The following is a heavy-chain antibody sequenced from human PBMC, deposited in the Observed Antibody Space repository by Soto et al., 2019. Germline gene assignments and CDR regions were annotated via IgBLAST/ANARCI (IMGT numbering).Heavy chain of an antibody. J-gene: IGHJ3*02. CDR1: GFTVCSNY. Sequence: PGGSLRLSCAASGFTVCSNYMSWVRQAPGKGLEWVSVIYIGGSTYYADSVKCRFTISSYNSKNTLYLQMNSLRAEDTAVYYCASPLRVSYAFDIWGQGTMVTVSS. D-gene: IGHD3-16*01. CDR2: IYIGGST. V-gene: IGHV3-66*01. CDR3: ASPLRVSYAFDI.